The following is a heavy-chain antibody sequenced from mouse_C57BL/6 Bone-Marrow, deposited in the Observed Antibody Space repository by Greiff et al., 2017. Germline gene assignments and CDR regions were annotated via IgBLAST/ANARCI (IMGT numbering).Heavy chain of an antibody. CDR3: ARSPWFAY. J-gene: IGHJ3*01. Sequence: QVQLQQPGAELVMPGASVKLSCKASGYTFTSYWMHWVKQRPGQGLEWIGEIDPSDSYTNYNQKFKGKSTLTVDKSSSTAYMQLSSLTSEDSAVYYCARSPWFAYGGQGTLVTVSA. CDR2: IDPSDSYT. CDR1: GYTFTSYW. V-gene: IGHV1-69*01.